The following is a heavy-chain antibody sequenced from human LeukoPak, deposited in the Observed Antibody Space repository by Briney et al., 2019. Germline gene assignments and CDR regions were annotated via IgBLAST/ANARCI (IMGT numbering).Heavy chain of an antibody. V-gene: IGHV4-59*01. CDR2: IYYSGST. Sequence: SETLSLTCTVSGGSISSYYWSWIRQPPGKGLEWIGYIYYSGSTNYNPSLKSRISISVDTSKNQFSLKLSSVTAADTAVYYCARPRGIVAARGNYWGQGTQVTVSS. J-gene: IGHJ4*02. CDR3: ARPRGIVAARGNY. CDR1: GGSISSYY. D-gene: IGHD6-13*01.